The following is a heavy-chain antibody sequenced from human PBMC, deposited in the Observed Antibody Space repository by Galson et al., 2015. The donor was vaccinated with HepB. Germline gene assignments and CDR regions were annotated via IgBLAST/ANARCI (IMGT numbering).Heavy chain of an antibody. Sequence: SVKVSCKASGYTFTSYYIHWVRQAPGQGLEWMGIISPSGGTTTYTQKFQGRVTMTRDTSTSTLYMELRSLRSDDTAVYYCARDRKVESYCSSTSCYTPSDYWGQGTLVTVSS. J-gene: IGHJ4*02. CDR2: ISPSGGTT. CDR1: GYTFTSYY. CDR3: ARDRKVESYCSSTSCYTPSDY. V-gene: IGHV1-46*01. D-gene: IGHD2-2*02.